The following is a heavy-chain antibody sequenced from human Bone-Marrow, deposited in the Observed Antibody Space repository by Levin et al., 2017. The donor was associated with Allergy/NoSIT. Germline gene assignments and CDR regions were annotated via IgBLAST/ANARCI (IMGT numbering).Heavy chain of an antibody. J-gene: IGHJ3*02. Sequence: GESLKISCAASGFTFSSYSMNWVRQAPGKGLEWVSSISSSSSYIYYADSVKGRFTISRDNAKNSLYLQMNSLRAEDTAVYYCASSNIVWRYAFDIWGQGTMVTVSS. D-gene: IGHD2/OR15-2a*01. CDR3: ASSNIVWRYAFDI. V-gene: IGHV3-21*01. CDR1: GFTFSSYS. CDR2: ISSSSSYI.